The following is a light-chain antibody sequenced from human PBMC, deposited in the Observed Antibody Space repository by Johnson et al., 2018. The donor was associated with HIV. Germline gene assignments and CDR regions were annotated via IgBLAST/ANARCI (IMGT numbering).Light chain of an antibody. CDR2: END. CDR3: GTWDNSLSAV. CDR1: TSNIGNNC. Sequence: QSVLTQPPSVSAAPGQKVTISCSGSTSNIGNNCVSWYQQLPGTAPRLLIYENDKRPSGIPDRFSGSKSGTSATLGITGLQTGDEADYYCGTWDNSLSAVFGTGTKVTVL. V-gene: IGLV1-51*02. J-gene: IGLJ1*01.